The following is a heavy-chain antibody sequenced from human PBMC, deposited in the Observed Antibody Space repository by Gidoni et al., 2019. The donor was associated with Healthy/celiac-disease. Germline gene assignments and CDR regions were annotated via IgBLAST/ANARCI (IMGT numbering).Heavy chain of an antibody. Sequence: QVQLVSSGGGVVQPGRSLRLSWAASGFTFSSYAMHWVRQAPGKGLEWVAVISYDGSNKYYADSVKGRFTISRDNSKNTLYLQMNSLRAEDTAVYYCARDSLLTSTVTIFDYWGQGTLVTVSS. CDR3: ARDSLLTSTVTIFDY. CDR2: ISYDGSNK. CDR1: GFTFSSYA. D-gene: IGHD4-17*01. J-gene: IGHJ4*02. V-gene: IGHV3-30-3*01.